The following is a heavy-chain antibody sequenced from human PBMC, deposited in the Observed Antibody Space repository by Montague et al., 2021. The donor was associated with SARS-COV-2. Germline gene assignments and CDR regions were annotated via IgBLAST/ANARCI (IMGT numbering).Heavy chain of an antibody. J-gene: IGHJ6*02. CDR1: GFSVSSSY. CDR3: ARHNVVGYDILTGYYPNDGMDV. CDR2: IYSGGNT. V-gene: IGHV3-66*02. Sequence: SLRLSCAASGFSVSSSYMTWVRQAPGKGLEWVSVIYSGGNTDYAASVKGRFTISRDNSKNALYLQMNSLRVEDTAVYYCARHNVVGYDILTGYYPNDGMDVWGQGTTVTVSS. D-gene: IGHD3-9*01.